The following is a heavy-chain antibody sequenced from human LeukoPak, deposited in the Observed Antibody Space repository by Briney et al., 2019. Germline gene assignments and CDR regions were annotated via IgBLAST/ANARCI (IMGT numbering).Heavy chain of an antibody. V-gene: IGHV4-59*08. J-gene: IGHJ4*02. D-gene: IGHD2-15*01. CDR1: GGSISSNY. Sequence: AETLSLTCSVSGGSISSNYWNWIRQPPGKGLEWIGYMHYRGSTNYNPSLKSRVTISIDTSKNQFSLKLTSVTAADTAVYYCASGMVARFDYWGQGTLVT. CDR2: MHYRGST. CDR3: ASGMVARFDY.